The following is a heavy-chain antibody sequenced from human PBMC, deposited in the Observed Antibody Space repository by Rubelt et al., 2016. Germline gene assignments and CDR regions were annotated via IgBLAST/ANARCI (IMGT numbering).Heavy chain of an antibody. J-gene: IGHJ6*02. CDR1: GFTLSSYN. Sequence: EVRLVESGGGLVQPGGSLRLSCAASGFTLSSYNMNWVRQAPGKGLEWVADISGSGGSTYYADSVKGRFTISRDHSKNTLYLQMNSLRAEDTAVYYCAKDRYYDRSVSPQTMDVWGQGTTVTVSS. CDR3: AKDRYYDRSVSPQTMDV. D-gene: IGHD3-22*01. V-gene: IGHV3-23*04. CDR2: ISGSGGST.